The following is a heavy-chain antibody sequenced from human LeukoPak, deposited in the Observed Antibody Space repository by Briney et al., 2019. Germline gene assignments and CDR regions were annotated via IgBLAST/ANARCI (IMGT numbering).Heavy chain of an antibody. D-gene: IGHD1/OR15-1a*01. J-gene: IGHJ4*02. CDR2: INRDGSST. CDR3: ARGRLWNIDY. Sequence: PGWSLRLSCAASGFTFRSYWMHWVRPAPGKGLVWVSRINRDGSSTTYADSVKGRVTISRDNTKNTVYLQMNSLRAEDTAVYYCARGRLWNIDYWGQGTLVTVSS. CDR1: GFTFRSYW. V-gene: IGHV3-74*01.